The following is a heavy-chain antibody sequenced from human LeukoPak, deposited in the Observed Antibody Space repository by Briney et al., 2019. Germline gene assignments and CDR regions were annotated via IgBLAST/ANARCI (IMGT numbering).Heavy chain of an antibody. CDR1: GFTFSSYS. Sequence: PGGSLRLSCAASGFTFSSYSMNWVRQAPGKGLEWVSYIGGSSSTIYYADSVKGRFTISRDNGKNALYLQMNSLRAEDTAVYYCARGSTYYDSSGQVPFDYWGQGTLVTVSS. D-gene: IGHD3-22*01. V-gene: IGHV3-48*01. CDR2: IGGSSSTI. CDR3: ARGSTYYDSSGQVPFDY. J-gene: IGHJ4*02.